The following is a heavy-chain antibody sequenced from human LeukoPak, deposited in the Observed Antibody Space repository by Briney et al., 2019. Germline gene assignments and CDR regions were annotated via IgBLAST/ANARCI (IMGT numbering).Heavy chain of an antibody. D-gene: IGHD5-18*01. Sequence: GESLKISCKGSGYSFTSYWIGWVRQMPGKGLEWMGIIYPGDSDTRYSPSFQGQVTISADKSISTAYLQWSSLKASDTAMYYCARGGYSYGSPGDYYYGMDVWGQGTTVTVSS. CDR2: IYPGDSDT. CDR1: GYSFTSYW. V-gene: IGHV5-51*01. J-gene: IGHJ6*02. CDR3: ARGGYSYGSPGDYYYGMDV.